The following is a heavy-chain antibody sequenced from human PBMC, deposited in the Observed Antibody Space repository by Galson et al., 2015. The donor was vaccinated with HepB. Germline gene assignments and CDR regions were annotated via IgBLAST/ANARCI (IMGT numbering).Heavy chain of an antibody. CDR2: IYPGDSDT. V-gene: IGHV5-51*01. J-gene: IGHJ6*02. CDR3: ARLPMVRGVTYYYGMDV. CDR1: GSSFTSYW. Sequence: QSGAEVTKPGESLKISCKGSGSSFTSYWIGWVRQMPGKGLEWMGIIYPGDSDTRYSPSFQGQVTISADKSISTAYLQWSSLKASDTAMYYCARLPMVRGVTYYYGMDVWGQGTTVTVSS. D-gene: IGHD3-10*01.